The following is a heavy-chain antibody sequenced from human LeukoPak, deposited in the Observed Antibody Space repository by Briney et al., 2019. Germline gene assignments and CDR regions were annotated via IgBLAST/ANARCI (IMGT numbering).Heavy chain of an antibody. J-gene: IGHJ4*02. CDR2: IASDGSST. D-gene: IGHD4-23*01. Sequence: GGSLRLSCAASEFTFSSYWMNWVRQAPGKGLVWVSRIASDGSSTTYADSVKGRFSISRDNAKNTLYLQMNSLRVEDTAVYYCARGRPHGNDYWGQGTLVTVSS. V-gene: IGHV3-74*01. CDR1: EFTFSSYW. CDR3: ARGRPHGNDY.